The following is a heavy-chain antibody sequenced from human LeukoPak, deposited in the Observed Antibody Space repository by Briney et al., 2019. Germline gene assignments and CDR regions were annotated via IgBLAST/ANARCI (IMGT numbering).Heavy chain of an antibody. CDR2: ISGSGGST. V-gene: IGHV3-23*01. CDR3: AKGFNYDSSGYYYWDYTYFDY. D-gene: IGHD3-22*01. J-gene: IGHJ4*02. CDR1: GFTFSSYA. Sequence: GGSLRLSCAASGFTFSSYAMSWVRQAPGKGLEWVSAISGSGGSTYYADSVRGRFTISRDNSKNTLYPQMNSLRAEDTAVYYCAKGFNYDSSGYYYWDYTYFDYWGQGTLVTVSS.